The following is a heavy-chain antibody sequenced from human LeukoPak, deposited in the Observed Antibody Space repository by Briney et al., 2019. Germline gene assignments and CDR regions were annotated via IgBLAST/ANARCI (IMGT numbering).Heavy chain of an antibody. J-gene: IGHJ3*02. D-gene: IGHD3-9*01. V-gene: IGHV4-30-4*01. Sequence: PSETLSLTCTVSGGSISSGDYYWSWIRQPPGKGLEWIGYIYYSGSTYYNPSLKSRVTISVDTSKNQFSLKLSSVTAADTAVYYCAREGLHYDILTGYYRVRAFDIWGQGTMVTVSS. CDR3: AREGLHYDILTGYYRVRAFDI. CDR1: GGSISSGDYY. CDR2: IYYSGST.